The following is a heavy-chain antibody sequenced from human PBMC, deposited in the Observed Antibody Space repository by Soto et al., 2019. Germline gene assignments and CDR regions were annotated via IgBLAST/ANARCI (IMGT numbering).Heavy chain of an antibody. Sequence: PGGSLRLSCAVYRFTFSTYAMGWVRQAPGKGLEWVSNISRSGGRTYNADSVKGRITISRANYKHTPYLQMNSLSAEDTVVYYCAKIAVAVADTVYGDWGQGTLVTVSS. CDR2: ISRSGGRT. V-gene: IGHV3-23*01. J-gene: IGHJ4*02. D-gene: IGHD6-19*01. CDR3: AKIAVAVADTVYGD. CDR1: RFTFSTYA.